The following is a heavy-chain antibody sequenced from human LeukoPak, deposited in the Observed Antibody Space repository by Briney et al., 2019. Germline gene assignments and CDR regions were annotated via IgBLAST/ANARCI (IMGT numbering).Heavy chain of an antibody. J-gene: IGHJ4*02. D-gene: IGHD3-3*01. CDR3: ARGRDFWSGYLKPKYYFDY. Sequence: ASVKVSCKASGGTFSSYAISWVRQAPGQGLEWMGGIIPIFGTANYAQKFQGRVTITADESTSTAYMELRSLRSDDTAVYYCARGRDFWSGYLKPKYYFDYWGQGTLVTVSS. CDR1: GGTFSSYA. V-gene: IGHV1-69*01. CDR2: IIPIFGTA.